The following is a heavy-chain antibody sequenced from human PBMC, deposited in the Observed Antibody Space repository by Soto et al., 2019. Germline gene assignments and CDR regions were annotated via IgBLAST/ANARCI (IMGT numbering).Heavy chain of an antibody. CDR3: ARVFWSGYANYGMDV. D-gene: IGHD3-3*01. V-gene: IGHV3-48*03. CDR2: ISSSGSTI. Sequence: EVQLVESGGGLVQPGGSLRLSCAASEFTFSSYEMNWVRQAPGKGLEWVSYISSSGSTIYYADSVKGRFTISRDNAKNSLYLQMNSLRAEDTAVYYCARVFWSGYANYGMDVWGQGTTVTVSS. CDR1: EFTFSSYE. J-gene: IGHJ6*02.